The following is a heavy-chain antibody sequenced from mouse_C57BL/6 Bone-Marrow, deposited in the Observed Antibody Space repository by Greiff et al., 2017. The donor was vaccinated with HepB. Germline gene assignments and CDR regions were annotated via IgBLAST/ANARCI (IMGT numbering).Heavy chain of an antibody. J-gene: IGHJ3*01. D-gene: IGHD2-4*01. CDR2: ISDGGSYT. Sequence: DVQLVESGGGLVKPGGSLKLSCAASGFTFSSYAMSWVRQTPEKRLEWVATISDGGSYTYYPDNVKGRFTISRDNAKNNLYLQMSHLKSEDTAMYYCARDQGLRWFAYWGQGTLVTVSA. CDR3: ARDQGLRWFAY. CDR1: GFTFSSYA. V-gene: IGHV5-4*01.